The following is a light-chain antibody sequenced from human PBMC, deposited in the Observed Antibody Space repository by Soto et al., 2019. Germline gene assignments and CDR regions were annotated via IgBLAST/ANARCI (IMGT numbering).Light chain of an antibody. J-gene: IGKJ1*01. CDR3: QQYNSYSPT. CDR2: DAS. V-gene: IGKV1-5*01. CDR1: QSISSW. Sequence: DIQMTQSPSTLSASVGDRVTITCRASQSISSWLAWYQQKPGKAPKLLIYDASSLESGVPSRFSGSGSGTEFTLNISSLQPDDFETYYCQQYNSYSPTFGQGTKVDIK.